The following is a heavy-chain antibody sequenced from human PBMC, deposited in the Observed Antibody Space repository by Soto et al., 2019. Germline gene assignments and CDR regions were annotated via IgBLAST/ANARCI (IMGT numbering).Heavy chain of an antibody. CDR3: ARDGSSWYDYYYGMDV. D-gene: IGHD6-13*01. Sequence: QVQLVQSGAEVKKPGASVKVSCKASGYTFTSYGISWVRQAPGQGLERMGWISAYNGNTNYAQKLQGRVTMTTDTSTSTAYMELRSLGSDDTAVYYCARDGSSWYDYYYGMDVWGQGTTVTVSS. J-gene: IGHJ6*02. V-gene: IGHV1-18*04. CDR1: GYTFTSYG. CDR2: ISAYNGNT.